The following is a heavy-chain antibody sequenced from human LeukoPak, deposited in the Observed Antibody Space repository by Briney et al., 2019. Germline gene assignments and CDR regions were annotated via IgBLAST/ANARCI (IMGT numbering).Heavy chain of an antibody. D-gene: IGHD4-17*01. CDR2: INPSGGST. CDR3: ARDGWHGDYLNY. V-gene: IGHV1-46*01. CDR1: GYTFTSYY. Sequence: GASVKVSCKASGYTFTSYYMHWVRQAPGQGLEWMGIINPSGGSTSYAQKFQGRVTMTRDTSTSTVYMELSSLRPEDTAVYYCARDGWHGDYLNYWGQGTLVTVSS. J-gene: IGHJ4*02.